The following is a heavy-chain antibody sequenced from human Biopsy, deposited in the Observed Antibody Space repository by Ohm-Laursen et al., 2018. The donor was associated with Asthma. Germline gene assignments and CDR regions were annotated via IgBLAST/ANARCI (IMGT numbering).Heavy chain of an antibody. Sequence: ASVKVSCKASGYTFINYAIHWVRQAPGQRLEWLGWINAGNGNTKYSQKFQGRVTITRDTSASTAYMDLSSLRSEDTAVYYCARWGIQGVRFWGMDVWGQGTTVTVSS. J-gene: IGHJ6*02. D-gene: IGHD3-10*01. CDR3: ARWGIQGVRFWGMDV. V-gene: IGHV1-3*01. CDR1: GYTFINYA. CDR2: INAGNGNT.